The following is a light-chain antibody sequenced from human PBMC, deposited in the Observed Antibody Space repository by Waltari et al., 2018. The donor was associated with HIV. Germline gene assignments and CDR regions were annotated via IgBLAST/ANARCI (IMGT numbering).Light chain of an antibody. CDR3: AAWDDSLNGWV. CDR1: SSNIRSNT. J-gene: IGLJ3*02. Sequence: QSVLTQSPSASGTPGQRVTISCSGSSSNIRSNTVSWYQQLPGTAPKLLTYSNAQRPSGVPDRVSGSKSGTSASLAVSGLQSEDEADYYCAAWDDSLNGWVFGGGTKLTVL. V-gene: IGLV1-44*01. CDR2: SNA.